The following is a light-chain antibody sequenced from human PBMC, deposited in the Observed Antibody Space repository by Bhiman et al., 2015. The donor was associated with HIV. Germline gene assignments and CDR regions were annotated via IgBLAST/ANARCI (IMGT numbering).Light chain of an antibody. V-gene: IGLV2-23*02. CDR3: CSHGGTSTPYV. Sequence: QSALTQPASVSGSPGHSITLSCTGTTSDIGNYAYVSWYQQHPGKAPKLIIYDVTKRPSGVSNRFSGSKSGNSASLTISGLLPEDEADYYCCSHGGTSTPYVFGTGTKVTVL. CDR2: DVT. CDR1: TSDIGNYAY. J-gene: IGLJ1*01.